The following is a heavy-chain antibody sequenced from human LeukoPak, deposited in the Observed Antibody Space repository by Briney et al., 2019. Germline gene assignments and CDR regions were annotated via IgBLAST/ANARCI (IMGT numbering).Heavy chain of an antibody. CDR2: ISYDGSNK. V-gene: IGHV3-30*03. CDR1: GFSFSNYG. CDR3: VRDPSGSGFAFDS. Sequence: GRSLRLSCAASGFSFSNYGMHWVRQAPGKGLEWVAVISYDGSNKHYADSVKGRFTISRDNSEDTLYLQMNSLRAEGTAVYYCVRDPSGSGFAFDSWGQGALVTVSS. J-gene: IGHJ4*02. D-gene: IGHD1-1*01.